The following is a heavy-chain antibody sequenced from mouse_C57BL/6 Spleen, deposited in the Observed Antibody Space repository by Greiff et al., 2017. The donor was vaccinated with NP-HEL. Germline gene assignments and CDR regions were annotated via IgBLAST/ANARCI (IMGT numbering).Heavy chain of an antibody. J-gene: IGHJ4*01. D-gene: IGHD2-4*01. CDR3: AREGDDYVYAMDY. V-gene: IGHV1-72*01. CDR2: IDPNSGGT. Sequence: VKQRPGRGLEWIGRIDPNSGGTKYNEKFKSKATLTVDKPSSTAYMQLSSLTSEDSAVYYCAREGDDYVYAMDYWGQGTSVTVSS.